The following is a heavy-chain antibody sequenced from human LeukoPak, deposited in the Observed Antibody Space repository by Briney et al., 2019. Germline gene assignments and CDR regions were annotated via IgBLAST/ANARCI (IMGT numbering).Heavy chain of an antibody. V-gene: IGHV3-21*01. J-gene: IGHJ4*02. CDR1: GFTFSSYN. CDR2: ISSSSSYI. D-gene: IGHD3-22*01. Sequence: GGSLRLSCAASGFTFSSYNMDWVRQAPGKGLEWVSSISSSSSYIYYADSMKGRFAISRDNAKNSLYLQMNSLRAEDTAVYYCARDTYYYDSGGYYYPGGFDYWGQGTLVTVSS. CDR3: ARDTYYYDSGGYYYPGGFDY.